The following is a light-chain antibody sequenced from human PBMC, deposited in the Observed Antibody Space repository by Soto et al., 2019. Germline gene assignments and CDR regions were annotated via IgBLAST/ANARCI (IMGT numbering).Light chain of an antibody. V-gene: IGKV1-9*01. Sequence: DIQLTQSPSFLSASVGDTVTITCRASQGMSTYLAWYQQKPGKVPKLLIRSASTLQSGVPPRFSGGGSGTEFTLTISTLLPDDSGIYYCQQLNGYQLAFGGGTNVEI. J-gene: IGKJ4*01. CDR3: QQLNGYQLA. CDR2: SAS. CDR1: QGMSTY.